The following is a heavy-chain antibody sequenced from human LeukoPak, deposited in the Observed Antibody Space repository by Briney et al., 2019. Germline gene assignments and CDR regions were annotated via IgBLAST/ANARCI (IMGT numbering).Heavy chain of an antibody. CDR1: GLTVSSNY. D-gene: IGHD3-22*01. CDR2: IWYDGSNK. J-gene: IGHJ4*02. V-gene: IGHV3-33*08. CDR3: ASGSSGYPPY. Sequence: GGSLRLSCAASGLTVSSNYMSWVRQAPGKGLEWVAVIWYDGSNKYYADSVKGRFTISRDNSKNTLYLQMNSLRAEDTAVYYCASGSSGYPPYWGQGTLVTVSS.